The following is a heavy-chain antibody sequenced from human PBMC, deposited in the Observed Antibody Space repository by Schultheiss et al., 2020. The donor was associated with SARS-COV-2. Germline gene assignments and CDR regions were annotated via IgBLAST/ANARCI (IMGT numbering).Heavy chain of an antibody. V-gene: IGHV3-30*03. Sequence: GGSLRLSCAASGFTFSSYGMHWVRQAPGKGLEWVAVISYDGSNKYYADSVKGRFTISRDNSKNTLYLQMNSLRAEDTAVYYCARDRYSSPRLWYYGMDVWGQGTTVTVSS. CDR1: GFTFSSYG. CDR3: ARDRYSSPRLWYYGMDV. J-gene: IGHJ6*02. CDR2: ISYDGSNK. D-gene: IGHD6-13*01.